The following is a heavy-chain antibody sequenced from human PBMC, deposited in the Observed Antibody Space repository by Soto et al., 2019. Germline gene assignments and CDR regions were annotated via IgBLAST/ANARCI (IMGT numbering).Heavy chain of an antibody. CDR3: AKDKVDHNSVWDPFDI. V-gene: IGHV3-23*01. J-gene: IGHJ3*02. D-gene: IGHD2-15*01. CDR2: LGGSNTEI. Sequence: EEHLLQSGGGLVQPGGSLRLSCAASGFTFSDYAMSWVRQAPGKGLEWISGLGGSNTEIQYAASVEGRFTVSRDNSKSTLFLQMNSLRVEDTAVYYCAKDKVDHNSVWDPFDIWGQGTLVTVSS. CDR1: GFTFSDYA.